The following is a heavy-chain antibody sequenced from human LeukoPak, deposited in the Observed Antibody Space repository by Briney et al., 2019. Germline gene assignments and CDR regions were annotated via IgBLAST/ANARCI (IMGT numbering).Heavy chain of an antibody. CDR3: ARDPGQQLVNYYFDY. J-gene: IGHJ4*02. D-gene: IGHD6-13*01. V-gene: IGHV3-30-3*01. CDR2: ISYDGSNK. Sequence: GSLKLSCAASGFPFSSFSMHWVRPAPGKGLGGVAVISYDGSNKYYADSVKGRFTISRDNSKNTLYLQMNSLRAEDTAVYYCARDPGQQLVNYYFDYWGQGTLVTVSS. CDR1: GFPFSSFS.